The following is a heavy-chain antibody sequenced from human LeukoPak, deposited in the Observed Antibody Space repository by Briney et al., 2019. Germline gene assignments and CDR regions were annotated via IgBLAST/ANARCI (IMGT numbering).Heavy chain of an antibody. CDR3: AKDWGDRSTDY. CDR2: IRLDGSYR. D-gene: IGHD2-21*02. J-gene: IGHJ4*02. V-gene: IGHV3-30*02. CDR1: GFTFYSFG. Sequence: GGSLRLSCAASGFTFYSFGMHWVRQAPGKGLEWGAIIRLDGSYRYYGVSMKGRVTNSKDKFQKTLVLQMKNLRTCDKGVYYFAKDWGDRSTDYCGQGPLVIVSS.